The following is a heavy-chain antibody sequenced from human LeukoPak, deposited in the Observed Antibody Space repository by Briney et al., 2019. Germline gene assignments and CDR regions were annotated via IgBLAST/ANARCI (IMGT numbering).Heavy chain of an antibody. D-gene: IGHD1-7*01. J-gene: IGHJ6*03. Sequence: WASVKVSCKASGYTFTGYYMHWVRLAPGQGLEWMGWINPNSGGTNYAQKFQGRVTMTRDTSISTAYMELSRLRSDDTAVYYCASLTGTSYYYMDVWGKGTTVTVSS. CDR3: ASLTGTSYYYMDV. CDR1: GYTFTGYY. V-gene: IGHV1-2*02. CDR2: INPNSGGT.